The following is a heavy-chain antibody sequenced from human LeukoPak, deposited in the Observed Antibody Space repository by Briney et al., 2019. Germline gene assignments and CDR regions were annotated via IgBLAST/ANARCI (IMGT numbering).Heavy chain of an antibody. D-gene: IGHD3-16*01. V-gene: IGHV3-30*19. CDR1: GFTFSSYG. CDR3: ARAFRGDGGIDY. Sequence: AGRSLRLSCAASGFTFSSYGMHWVRQAPGKGLEWVAVIWYDGSNKYYADSVKGRFTISRDNSKNTLYLQMNSLRAEDTAVYYCARAFRGDGGIDYWGQGTLVTVSS. J-gene: IGHJ4*02. CDR2: IWYDGSNK.